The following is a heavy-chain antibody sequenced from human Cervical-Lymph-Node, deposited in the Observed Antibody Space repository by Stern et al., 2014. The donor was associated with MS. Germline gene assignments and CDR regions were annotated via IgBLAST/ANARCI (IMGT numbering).Heavy chain of an antibody. CDR1: GNAFTNYN. Sequence: VQLVESGAEVQKPGSSVKASCTASGNAFTNYNIDWGRRATGRGLGWMGWMNPNSGNKGYAQRFQGRVTMTRDTSTSTAYMELSSLKAEDTAVYYCARVRFYGSGIYYALGDGMDVWGQGTTVTVSS. D-gene: IGHD3-10*01. CDR3: ARVRFYGSGIYYALGDGMDV. J-gene: IGHJ6*02. V-gene: IGHV1-8*01. CDR2: MNPNSGNK.